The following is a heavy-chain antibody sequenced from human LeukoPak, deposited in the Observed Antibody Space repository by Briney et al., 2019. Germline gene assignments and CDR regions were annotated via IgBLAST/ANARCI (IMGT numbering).Heavy chain of an antibody. J-gene: IGHJ4*02. D-gene: IGHD6-19*01. CDR3: ASLPWLVRWIYY. Sequence: GGSLRLSCAASGFTLSSYGIHWVRQAPGKGLEGVAVIWYDGTNRYYVDSVRGRFTISRDNSKNTLYLQMNSLRAEDTAVYYCASLPWLVRWIYYWGQGTLVTVSS. V-gene: IGHV3-33*01. CDR1: GFTLSSYG. CDR2: IWYDGTNR.